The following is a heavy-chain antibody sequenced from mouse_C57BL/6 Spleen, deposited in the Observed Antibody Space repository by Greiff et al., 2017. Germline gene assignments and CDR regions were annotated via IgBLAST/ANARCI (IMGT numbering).Heavy chain of an antibody. D-gene: IGHD1-1*01. CDR1: GFTFSDYG. Sequence: EVKVVESGGGLVKPGGSLKLSCAASGFTFSDYGMHWVRQAPEKGLEWVAYISSGSSTIYYADTVKGRFTISRDNAKNTLFLQMTSLRSEDTAMYYCARERMYYYGSSYVSYFDYWGQGTTLTVSS. CDR2: ISSGSSTI. CDR3: ARERMYYYGSSYVSYFDY. J-gene: IGHJ2*01. V-gene: IGHV5-17*01.